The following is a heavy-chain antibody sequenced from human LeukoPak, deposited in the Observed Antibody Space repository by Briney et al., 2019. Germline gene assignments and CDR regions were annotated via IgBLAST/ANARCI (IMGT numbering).Heavy chain of an antibody. J-gene: IGHJ4*02. Sequence: PGGSLRLSCAASGITFSSYAMHWVRQAPGKGLEWVAVISYDGSNKYYADSVKGRFTISRDNSKNTLYLQMNSLRAEDTAVYYCAKDSSGSHFDYWGQGTLVTVSS. CDR3: AKDSSGSHFDY. CDR1: GITFSSYA. D-gene: IGHD3-22*01. CDR2: ISYDGSNK. V-gene: IGHV3-30*04.